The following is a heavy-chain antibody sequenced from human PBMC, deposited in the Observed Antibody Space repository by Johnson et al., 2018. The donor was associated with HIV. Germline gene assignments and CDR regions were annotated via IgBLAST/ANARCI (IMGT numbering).Heavy chain of an antibody. CDR3: ARAPRAFCDGDCYPNAFGI. D-gene: IGHD2-21*02. V-gene: IGHV3-30*03. J-gene: IGHJ3*02. CDR1: GFTFRSYG. Sequence: QVQLVESGGGVVQPGRSLRLSCAVSGFTFRSYGVHWVRQAPGKGLEWVAVISYDGSNEYYADSVKGRFTISRDNSKNTLYLQMNSLRAEDTAVYYCARAPRAFCDGDCYPNAFGIWGQGTMVTVSS. CDR2: ISYDGSNE.